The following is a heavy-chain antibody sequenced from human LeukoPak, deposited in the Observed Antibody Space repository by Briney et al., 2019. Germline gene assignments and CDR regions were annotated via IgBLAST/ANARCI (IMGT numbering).Heavy chain of an antibody. Sequence: ASVEVSCKASGYTFISYDINWGRQATGQGLEWMGWMHPNSGNTGYAQKLQGRVTMTTDTSTSTAYMELRSLRSDDTAVYYCARTSPSLWFGELLNWGQGTLVTVSS. CDR3: ARTSPSLWFGELLN. CDR1: GYTFISYD. J-gene: IGHJ4*02. CDR2: MHPNSGNT. V-gene: IGHV1-8*01. D-gene: IGHD3-10*01.